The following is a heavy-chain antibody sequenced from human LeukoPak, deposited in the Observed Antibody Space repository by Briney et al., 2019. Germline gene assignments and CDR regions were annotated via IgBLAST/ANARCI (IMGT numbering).Heavy chain of an antibody. V-gene: IGHV3-30*02. J-gene: IGHJ4*02. CDR2: IRYEGSNE. D-gene: IGHD2-15*01. CDR3: AKVYGVAGIDY. CDR1: GFTFSSYG. Sequence: GGSLRLSCAASGFTFSSYGMSWVRQAPGKGLEWVAFIRYEGSNEYYADSVKGRFTISRDNSKNTLFLQMNSLRGEDTAVYYCAKVYGVAGIDYWGQGTLVTVSS.